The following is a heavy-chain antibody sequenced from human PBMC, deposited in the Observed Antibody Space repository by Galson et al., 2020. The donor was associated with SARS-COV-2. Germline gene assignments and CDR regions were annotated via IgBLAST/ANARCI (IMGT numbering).Heavy chain of an antibody. CDR2: VTAGGSIT. Sequence: GGSLRLSCAGSGFTFSRYAMSWVRQVPGKGLEWVASVTAGGSITYNADTEKGRFTISSDNTKNTLYLQMNSLRVEDTALYYCKKDQGNDYGDQLDYWGQGTLFFVSS. J-gene: IGHJ4*02. V-gene: IGHV3-23*01. D-gene: IGHD4-17*01. CDR3: KKDQGNDYGDQLDY. CDR1: GFTFSRYA.